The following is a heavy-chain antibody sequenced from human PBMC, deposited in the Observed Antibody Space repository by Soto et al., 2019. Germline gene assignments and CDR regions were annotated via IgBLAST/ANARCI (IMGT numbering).Heavy chain of an antibody. D-gene: IGHD4-17*01. CDR2: IYYNGNT. J-gene: IGHJ4*02. V-gene: IGHV4-39*01. Sequence: PSETLSLTCTVSGASVTSSSYFWGWIRQPPGKGLEWIGTIYYNGNTFYNPSLKSRLSISVDSSKNQLSLNLDSVTAADTAIYFCARRPYTVTTWDFWGQGXLVTVSS. CDR1: GASVTSSSYF. CDR3: ARRPYTVTTWDF.